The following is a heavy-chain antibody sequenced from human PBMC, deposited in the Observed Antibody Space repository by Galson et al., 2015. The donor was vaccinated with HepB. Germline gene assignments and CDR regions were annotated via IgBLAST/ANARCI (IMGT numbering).Heavy chain of an antibody. Sequence: SLRLSCAASGFTFSNAWMSWVRQAPGKGLEWVGRIKSKTDGGTTDYAAPVKGRFTISRDDSKNTLYLQMNSLKTEDTAVYYCTTDPVNFLAVAGMGAFDTWGQGTMVTVSS. CDR1: GFTFSNAW. D-gene: IGHD6-19*01. CDR3: TTDPVNFLAVAGMGAFDT. J-gene: IGHJ3*02. CDR2: IKSKTDGGTT. V-gene: IGHV3-15*01.